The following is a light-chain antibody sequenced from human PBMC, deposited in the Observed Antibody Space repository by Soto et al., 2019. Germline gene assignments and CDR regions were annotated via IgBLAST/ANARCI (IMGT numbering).Light chain of an antibody. CDR2: GAS. J-gene: IGKJ1*01. CDR3: QQCFSIPPT. Sequence: DIRMPQYTSSLSASFGDTFTITCLASQNIDMYLNWYQQKPGKAPRVLISGASNLQWGVPSRFTGSGSGTDFTLTINNLQPDDFAVYYCQQCFSIPPTFGHGTKVDIK. CDR1: QNIDMY. V-gene: IGKV1-39*01.